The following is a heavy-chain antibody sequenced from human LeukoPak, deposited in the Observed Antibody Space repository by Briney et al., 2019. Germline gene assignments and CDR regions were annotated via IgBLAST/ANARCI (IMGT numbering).Heavy chain of an antibody. J-gene: IGHJ4*02. CDR3: TRAIVEVRGASDYSDY. CDR1: GFTFTSSA. V-gene: IGHV1-58*02. D-gene: IGHD2-2*01. Sequence: GASVKVSCKASGFTFTSSAMQWVRQARGQRLEWIGWIVVGSGNTNYAQKFQERVTITRDMSTSTAYMELSSLRAEDTAVYYCTRAIVEVRGASDYSDYWGQGTLVTVSS. CDR2: IVVGSGNT.